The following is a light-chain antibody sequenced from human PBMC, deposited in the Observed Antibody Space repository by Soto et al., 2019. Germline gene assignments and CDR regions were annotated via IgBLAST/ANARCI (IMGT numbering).Light chain of an antibody. V-gene: IGKV3-20*01. Sequence: EIVLTQSPGTLSLSPGERATLSCRASQSVSSSYLAWDQQKPGQAPRLLIYGASVSATGIPDRFSGSGSVTDFTLTISRLEPEDFAVYYCQQYGSSRGYTFGQGTKLEIK. CDR2: GAS. CDR3: QQYGSSRGYT. J-gene: IGKJ2*01. CDR1: QSVSSSY.